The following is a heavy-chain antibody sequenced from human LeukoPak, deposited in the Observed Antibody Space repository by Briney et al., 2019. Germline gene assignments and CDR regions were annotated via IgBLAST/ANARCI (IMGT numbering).Heavy chain of an antibody. V-gene: IGHV3-30-3*01. Sequence: PGGSLRLSCAASGFTFSSYAMHWVRQAPGKGLEWVAVISYDGSNKYYADSVKGRFTISRDNSKNTLYLQMNSLRAEDTAVYYCASLAAQGYWGQGTLVTVSS. J-gene: IGHJ4*02. CDR2: ISYDGSNK. D-gene: IGHD6-6*01. CDR1: GFTFSSYA. CDR3: ASLAAQGY.